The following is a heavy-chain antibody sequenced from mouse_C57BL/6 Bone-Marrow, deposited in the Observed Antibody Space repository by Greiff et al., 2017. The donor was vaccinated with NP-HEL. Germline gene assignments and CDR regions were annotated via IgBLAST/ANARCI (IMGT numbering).Heavy chain of an antibody. V-gene: IGHV5-15*01. J-gene: IGHJ1*03. CDR2: ISNLAYSI. Sequence: EVKLMESGGGLVQPGGSLKLSCAASGFTFSDYGMAWVRQAPRKGPEWVAFISNLAYSIYYADTVTGRFTISRENAKNTLYLEMSSLRSEDTAMYYCARHGGYDVGYFDVWGTGTTVTVSS. CDR3: ARHGGYDVGYFDV. D-gene: IGHD2-12*01. CDR1: GFTFSDYG.